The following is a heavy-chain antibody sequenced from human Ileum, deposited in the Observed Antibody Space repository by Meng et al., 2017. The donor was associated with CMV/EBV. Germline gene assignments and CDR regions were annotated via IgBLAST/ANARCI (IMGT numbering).Heavy chain of an antibody. J-gene: IGHJ4*02. V-gene: IGHV3-33*01. CDR1: GFDLNSYG. Sequence: SGFDLNSYGIHWVRQCPGKGLEWVAVLWYDGSRKYYADSVQGRFSISRDDSKNTVYLQMNSLRAEDTAVYYCARDNDGSSHYSQFDYWGQGTLVTVSS. D-gene: IGHD3-22*01. CDR3: ARDNDGSSHYSQFDY. CDR2: LWYDGSRK.